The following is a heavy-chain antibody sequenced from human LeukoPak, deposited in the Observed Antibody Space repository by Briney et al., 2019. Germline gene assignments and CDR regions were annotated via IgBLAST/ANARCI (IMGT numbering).Heavy chain of an antibody. CDR1: GFTFDDYA. CDR2: ISWNSGSI. Sequence: PGRSLRLSCAASGFTFDDYAMHWVRQAPGKGLEWVSGISWNSGSIGYADSVKGRFTISRDNAKNSLYLQMNSLRAEDMALYDCAKSSSHYGGAFDYWGQGTLVTVSS. D-gene: IGHD4-23*01. J-gene: IGHJ4*02. CDR3: AKSSSHYGGAFDY. V-gene: IGHV3-9*03.